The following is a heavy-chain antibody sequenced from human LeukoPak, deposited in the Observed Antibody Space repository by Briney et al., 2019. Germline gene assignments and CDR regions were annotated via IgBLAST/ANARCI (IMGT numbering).Heavy chain of an antibody. V-gene: IGHV1-46*01. D-gene: IGHD2-2*01. J-gene: IGHJ6*02. Sequence: ASVKVSCKASGYTFTSYYMHWVRQAPGQGLEWMGIINPSGGSTSYAQKFQGRVTMTRDTSTGTVYMEQSSLRSEDTAVYYCARDGDQGYCSSTSCPLDVWGQGTTVTVSS. CDR1: GYTFTSYY. CDR3: ARDGDQGYCSSTSCPLDV. CDR2: INPSGGST.